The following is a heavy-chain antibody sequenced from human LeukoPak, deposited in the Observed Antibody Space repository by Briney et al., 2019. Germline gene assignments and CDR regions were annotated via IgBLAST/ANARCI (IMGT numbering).Heavy chain of an antibody. CDR3: AREKSSYYYDSSGYDPDLGY. CDR1: GGTFSSYA. CDR2: IIPIFGTA. J-gene: IGHJ4*02. Sequence: EASVKVSCKASGGTFSSYAISWVRQAPGQGLEWMGGIIPIFGTANYAQKFQGRVTITTDESTSTAYMELSSLRSDDTAVYYCAREKSSYYYDSSGYDPDLGYWGQGTLVTVSS. V-gene: IGHV1-69*05. D-gene: IGHD3-22*01.